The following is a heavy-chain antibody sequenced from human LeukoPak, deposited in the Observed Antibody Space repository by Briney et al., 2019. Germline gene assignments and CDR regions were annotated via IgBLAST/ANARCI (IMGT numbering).Heavy chain of an antibody. Sequence: SQTLSLTCAISGDSISSNIAAWNWTRQSPSRGLEWLGRTYYRSKWYNDYAESVKSRITINPDTSRNQFSLQLNSVTPEDTAMYYCARRRTTGDFDYWGQGTLVTVSS. J-gene: IGHJ4*02. D-gene: IGHD1-1*01. CDR3: ARRRTTGDFDY. CDR2: TYYRSKWYN. CDR1: GDSISSNIAA. V-gene: IGHV6-1*01.